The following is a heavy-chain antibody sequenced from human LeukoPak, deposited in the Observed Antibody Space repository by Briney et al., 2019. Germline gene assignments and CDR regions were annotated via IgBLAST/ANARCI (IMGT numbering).Heavy chain of an antibody. Sequence: SETLPQTCTVSGGPLSSGDYYWSWIRQPPGNGLEWIGYIYYSGRTYYNPSLKSRVTITVDKSKNQLALKLSSVTAADTAVYYCARVGTGYSSAPVDSRGQGTLVTVSS. V-gene: IGHV4-30-4*08. CDR2: IYYSGRT. CDR1: GGPLSSGDYY. CDR3: ARVGTGYSSAPVDS. J-gene: IGHJ4*02. D-gene: IGHD6-19*01.